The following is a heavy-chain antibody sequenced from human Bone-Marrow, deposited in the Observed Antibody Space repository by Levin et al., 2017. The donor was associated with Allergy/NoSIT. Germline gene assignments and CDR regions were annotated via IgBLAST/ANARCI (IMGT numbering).Heavy chain of an antibody. V-gene: IGHV4-61*08. J-gene: IGHJ4*02. CDR1: GASITSPDYY. Sequence: SETLSLTCSVSGASITSPDYYWTWVRQPPGKGLEWIGYISYTGTTNYNPSLRSRVTISVDTSKNQFSLTLNTLTAADTGVYYCARGMWGNCVSTSCHLFDAWGQGTLVTVAS. D-gene: IGHD2-2*01. CDR2: ISYTGTT. CDR3: ARGMWGNCVSTSCHLFDA.